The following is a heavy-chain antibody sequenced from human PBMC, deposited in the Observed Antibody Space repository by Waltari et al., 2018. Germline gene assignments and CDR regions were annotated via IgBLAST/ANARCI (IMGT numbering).Heavy chain of an antibody. V-gene: IGHV3-74*01. CDR1: GFTFRSYW. J-gene: IGHJ4*02. Sequence: EVLLVESGGDLVQPGGSLSLACAASGFTFRSYWRFWIRQRPGGGLEWVSRIDFDGTNINYADFAEGRFTISRDNAKDTLYLQMNDLTAEDTAVYYCVRSNYYFDYWGQGTLVTVSS. CDR2: IDFDGTNI. CDR3: VRSNYYFDY.